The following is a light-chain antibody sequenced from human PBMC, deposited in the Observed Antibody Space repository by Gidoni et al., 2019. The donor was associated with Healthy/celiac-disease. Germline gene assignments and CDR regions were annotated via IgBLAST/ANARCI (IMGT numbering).Light chain of an antibody. J-gene: IGKJ5*01. Sequence: DIQMTQSPSSLSASVGDRVTITCRSSQSISSYLNWYQQKPGKAPKLLIYAASSLQSRVPSRFSGSGSATDFATITSSLQPEDVATYYCRQRYSTHPTFGQGTRLEIK. V-gene: IGKV1-39*01. CDR1: QSISSY. CDR3: RQRYSTHPT. CDR2: AAS.